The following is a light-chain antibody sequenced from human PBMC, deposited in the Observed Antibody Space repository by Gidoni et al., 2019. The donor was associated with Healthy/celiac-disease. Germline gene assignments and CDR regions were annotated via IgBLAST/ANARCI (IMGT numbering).Light chain of an antibody. CDR1: QSVLYSSNNKNY. CDR3: QQYYSTPPLT. CDR2: WAS. J-gene: IGKJ4*01. V-gene: IGKV4-1*01. Sequence: DLVMTQSPDSLAVSLGERATINCKSSQSVLYSSNNKNYLAWYQQQPGQPPKLLIYWASTRESGVPDRFSGSGSGTDFTLTISSLQAEDVAVYYCQQYYSTPPLTFGGGTKVEIK.